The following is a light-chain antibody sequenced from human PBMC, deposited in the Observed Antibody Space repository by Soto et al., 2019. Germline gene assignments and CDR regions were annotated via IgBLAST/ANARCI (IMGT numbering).Light chain of an antibody. V-gene: IGKV1-39*01. CDR2: AAS. CDR1: QTIMTY. Sequence: DFQWTQSPSFLSASLGDRVTITCLASQTIMTYLNWYQLKPGKPPRLLIYAASSLQSGVPSRFSGSGSGTDFTLTISCLQSEDFATYYCQQYYSYAYTFGQGTRLEIK. CDR3: QQYYSYAYT. J-gene: IGKJ5*01.